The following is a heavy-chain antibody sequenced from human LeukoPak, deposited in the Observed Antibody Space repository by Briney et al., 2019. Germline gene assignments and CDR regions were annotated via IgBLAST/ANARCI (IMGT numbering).Heavy chain of an antibody. CDR1: GGSISSGGYY. Sequence: SETLSLTCTVSGGSISSGGYYWSWIRQHPGKGLEWIGYIYYSGSTYYNPSLKSRVTISVDTSKNQFSLKLSSVTAADTAVYYCARAERSSSWPNFNYWGQGTLVTVSS. D-gene: IGHD6-13*01. CDR3: ARAERSSSWPNFNY. J-gene: IGHJ4*02. V-gene: IGHV4-31*03. CDR2: IYYSGST.